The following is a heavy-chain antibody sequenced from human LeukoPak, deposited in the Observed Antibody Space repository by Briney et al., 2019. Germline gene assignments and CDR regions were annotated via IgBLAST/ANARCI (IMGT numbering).Heavy chain of an antibody. J-gene: IGHJ4*02. CDR3: ARAPKNPVLDY. CDR1: GFTFSSYA. Sequence: GGSLRLSCAASGFTFSSYAMSWVRQAPGKGLEWVAVIWYDGSNKYYADSVKGRFTISRDNSKNTLYLQMNSLRAEDTAVYYCARAPKNPVLDYWGQGTLVTVSS. V-gene: IGHV3-33*08. CDR2: IWYDGSNK.